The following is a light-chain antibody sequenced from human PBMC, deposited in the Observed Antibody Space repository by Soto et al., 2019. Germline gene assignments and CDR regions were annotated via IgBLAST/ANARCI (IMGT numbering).Light chain of an antibody. V-gene: IGLV2-8*01. CDR3: GSKAGSNKHVV. J-gene: IGLJ2*01. CDR2: EVT. CDR1: SSDIGASNS. Sequence: QSVLTQPPSASGSPGQSVTISCAGSSSDIGASNSVSWYQQHPGKAPKLLISEVTKRPSGVPDRFSGSKSGNTASLTFSGLQADDEADYYCGSKAGSNKHVVFGGGTQLTVL.